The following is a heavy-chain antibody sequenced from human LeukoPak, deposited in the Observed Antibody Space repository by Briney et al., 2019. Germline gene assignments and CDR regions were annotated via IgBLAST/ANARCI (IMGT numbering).Heavy chain of an antibody. CDR1: GGTFSSYA. V-gene: IGHV1-69*04. CDR2: IIPILGIA. CDR3: ATTSLRYFDWLLYAYDY. J-gene: IGHJ4*02. D-gene: IGHD3-9*01. Sequence: GASVKVSCKASGGTFSSYAISWVRQAPGQGLEWMGRIIPILGIANYAQKFQGRVTITADKSTSTAYMELSSLRSEDAAVYYCATTSLRYFDWLLYAYDYWGQGTLVTVSS.